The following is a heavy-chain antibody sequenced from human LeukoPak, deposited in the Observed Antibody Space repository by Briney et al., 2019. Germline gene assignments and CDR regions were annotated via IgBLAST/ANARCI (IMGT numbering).Heavy chain of an antibody. CDR2: IRNSGSDT. Sequence: GGSLRLSCAASGFTFSSYAMSWVRQAPGKGLEWVSAIRNSGSDTYYPDSVRGRFTISRDNSKNTLSLQMNSLRAEDTAIYYCAKVVTSGSYYHFDFWGQGTLVTVSS. CDR1: GFTFSSYA. V-gene: IGHV3-23*01. J-gene: IGHJ4*02. CDR3: AKVVTSGSYYHFDF. D-gene: IGHD1-26*01.